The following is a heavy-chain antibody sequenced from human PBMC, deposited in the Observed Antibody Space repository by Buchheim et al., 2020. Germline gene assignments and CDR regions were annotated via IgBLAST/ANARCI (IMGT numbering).Heavy chain of an antibody. CDR1: GFNFGTLW. D-gene: IGHD6-19*01. Sequence: EVQLVESGGGLGRPGGSLRLSCVASGFNFGTLWMSWVRQVPGKGLEWVANINQNGGEKYYVDSVEGRFTISRDNAKNSLYLQMSSLRVEDTAIYYCARDPPNSGWSFDNWGQGAL. V-gene: IGHV3-7*01. CDR2: INQNGGEK. CDR3: ARDPPNSGWSFDN. J-gene: IGHJ4*02.